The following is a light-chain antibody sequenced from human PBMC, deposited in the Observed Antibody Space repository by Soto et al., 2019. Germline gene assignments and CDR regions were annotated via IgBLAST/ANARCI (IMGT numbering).Light chain of an antibody. CDR1: QSVNSN. CDR3: QQYGSSPGT. Sequence: ETVMTQSPATLSVSPGERATLSCRASQSVNSNLAWYQQKLGQAPRVLIFGASTRATGIPARFSGSGSGTDFTLTISRVEPEDFAVYYCQQYGSSPGTFGQGTKVDIK. V-gene: IGKV3-15*01. CDR2: GAS. J-gene: IGKJ1*01.